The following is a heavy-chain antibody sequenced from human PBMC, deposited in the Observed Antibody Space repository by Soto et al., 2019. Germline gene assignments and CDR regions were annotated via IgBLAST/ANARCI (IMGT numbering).Heavy chain of an antibody. CDR3: ARGRYGDY. V-gene: IGHV1-18*01. CDR1: GYDFTTYG. CDR2: ISAHNGNT. Sequence: QVHLVQSGAEVKKSGASVKVSCKGSGYDFTTYGITWVRQAPGQGLEWMAWISAHNGNTDYAQKLQGRVTVTRDTSASTAYMELRSLRSDDTAVYYCARGRYGDYWGQGALVTVYS. D-gene: IGHD1-1*01. J-gene: IGHJ4*02.